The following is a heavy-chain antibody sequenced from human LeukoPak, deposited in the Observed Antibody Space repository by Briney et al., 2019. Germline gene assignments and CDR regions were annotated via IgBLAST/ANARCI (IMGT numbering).Heavy chain of an antibody. J-gene: IGHJ5*02. CDR3: ARDMEPTITMVRGVIPFDP. CDR1: GYTFTSYG. D-gene: IGHD3-10*01. CDR2: ISAYNGNT. V-gene: IGHV1-18*01. Sequence: ASVKLCFNSSGYTFTSYGISWVRQAPGQGLEWMGWISAYNGNTNYAQKLKGRVTMNTDTSTSTAYMELRSLRSDDTAVYYCARDMEPTITMVRGVIPFDPWGQGTLATVSS.